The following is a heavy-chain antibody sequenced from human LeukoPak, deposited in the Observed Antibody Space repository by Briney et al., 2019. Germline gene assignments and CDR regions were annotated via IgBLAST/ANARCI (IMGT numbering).Heavy chain of an antibody. D-gene: IGHD3-10*01. V-gene: IGHV4-39*01. CDR2: IYYSGST. CDR1: GGSISSSSYY. J-gene: IGHJ5*02. Sequence: SETLSLTCTVSGGSISSSSYYWGWIRQPPGKGLEWIGSIYYSGSTYYNPSLKSRVTISADTSKNQFSLKLSSVTAADTAVYYCARHAKITMVRGERPFDPWGQGTLVTVSS. CDR3: ARHAKITMVRGERPFDP.